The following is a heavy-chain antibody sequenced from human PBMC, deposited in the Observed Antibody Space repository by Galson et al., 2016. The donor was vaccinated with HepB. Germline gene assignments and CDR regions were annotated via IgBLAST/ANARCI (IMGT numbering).Heavy chain of an antibody. CDR1: GFTFSSYA. V-gene: IGHV3-23*01. J-gene: IGHJ4*02. CDR2: IDHSGGST. CDR3: AKAHSSAWYDFDH. D-gene: IGHD6-19*01. Sequence: SLRLSCAASGFTFSSYALSWVRQAPGKGLEWVSVIDHSGGSTYYIGSVKGRFTISRDNSKNTRYLQLSSLRAEDTAVYYCAKAHSSAWYDFDHWGQGTLVTVSS.